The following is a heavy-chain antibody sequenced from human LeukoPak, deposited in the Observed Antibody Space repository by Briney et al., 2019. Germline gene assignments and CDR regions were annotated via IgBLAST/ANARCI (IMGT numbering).Heavy chain of an antibody. Sequence: GGSLSLSCAVSGFALNMYVMNWVRQAPGTGLEWVSSISAGGNTDYADSVKGRFTISRDSSKKTLYLQMNNLRAEDTAVYYCAKGFLEWSLYYFEYWGQGVLVTVSS. D-gene: IGHD3-3*01. CDR3: AKGFLEWSLYYFEY. CDR2: ISAGGNT. V-gene: IGHV3-23*01. CDR1: GFALNMYV. J-gene: IGHJ4*02.